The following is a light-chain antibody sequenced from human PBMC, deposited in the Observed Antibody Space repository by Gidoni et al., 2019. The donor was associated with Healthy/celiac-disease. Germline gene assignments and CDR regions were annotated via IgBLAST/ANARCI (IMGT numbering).Light chain of an antibody. CDR3: QQSYSTPRT. V-gene: IGKV1-39*01. CDR2: AAS. Sequence: DIQMTQSPSSLSASVGDRVTITCRASRSISSYLNWYQQKPGKATKLLIYAASSLQSGVPSRFSGSGSGTDFTLTINSLQPEDFATYCWQQSYSTPRTFGQGTKVEIK. J-gene: IGKJ1*01. CDR1: RSISSY.